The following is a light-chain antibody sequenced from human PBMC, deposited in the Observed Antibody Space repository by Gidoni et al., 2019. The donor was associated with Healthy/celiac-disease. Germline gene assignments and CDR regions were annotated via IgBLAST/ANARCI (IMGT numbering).Light chain of an antibody. J-gene: IGKJ2*01. CDR2: LGS. CDR3: MPALQTPYT. Sequence: DIVMTQAPLSLPVTPGEPAAISCRSRRIRLHSNGYNYLVWYLQKPGQSPQRLIYLGSKRASGVPDRFSGSGSGTDFTLKNSRVEAEDVGVYYRMPALQTPYTFGQGTKLEIK. CDR1: RIRLHSNGYNY. V-gene: IGKV2-28*01.